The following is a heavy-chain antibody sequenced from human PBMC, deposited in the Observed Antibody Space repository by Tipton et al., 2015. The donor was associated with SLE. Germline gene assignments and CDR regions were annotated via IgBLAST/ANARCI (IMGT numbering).Heavy chain of an antibody. Sequence: SLRLSCAASGFTFSSYAMSWVRQAPGKGLEWVSAISGSGGSTYYADSVKGRFTISSDNSKNTLYLQMNSLRAEDTAVYYCAKEKNGVNRRTVLYFDYWGQGTLVTVSS. D-gene: IGHD1-14*01. CDR3: AKEKNGVNRRTVLYFDY. CDR2: ISGSGGST. CDR1: GFTFSSYA. J-gene: IGHJ4*02. V-gene: IGHV3-23*01.